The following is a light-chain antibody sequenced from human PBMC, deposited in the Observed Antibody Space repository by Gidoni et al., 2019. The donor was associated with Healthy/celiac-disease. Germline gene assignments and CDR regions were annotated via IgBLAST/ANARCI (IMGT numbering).Light chain of an antibody. V-gene: IGKV3-15*01. CDR2: GAS. CDR1: QSVSIN. CDR3: QQYNNWPHMYT. J-gene: IGKJ2*01. Sequence: EIVMTQSPATLSVSPGERATLSCRASQSVSINLAWYQQKPGQAPRLLIYGASTRATGIPARFSGSGSGTEFTLTISSLQSEDFAVYYCQQYNNWPHMYTFGQGTKLEIK.